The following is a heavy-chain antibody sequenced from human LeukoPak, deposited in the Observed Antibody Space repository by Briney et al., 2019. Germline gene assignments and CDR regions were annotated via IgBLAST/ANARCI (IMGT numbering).Heavy chain of an antibody. CDR1: GFTFSSYA. CDR3: AKVGQGGGTYYSGGGLDY. V-gene: IGHV3-23*01. Sequence: QPGGSLRLSCAVSGFTFSSYAMSWVRQAPGKGLEWVSAISGSGGSTYYADSVKGRFTISRDNSKNTLYLQMNSLRAEDTAVYYCAKVGQGGGTYYSGGGLDYWGQGTLVTIPS. J-gene: IGHJ4*02. CDR2: ISGSGGST. D-gene: IGHD1-26*01.